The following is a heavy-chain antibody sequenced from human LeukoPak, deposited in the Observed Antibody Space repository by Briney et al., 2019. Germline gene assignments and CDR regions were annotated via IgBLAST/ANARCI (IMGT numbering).Heavy chain of an antibody. Sequence: SETLSLTCTVSGDSISSSSYYWGWIRQPPGKGLEWIGSVFYTGSAHCNPSLKSRVTISVDTSKNQFSLRLSSVTAADTAVYYCARHVGSGSFFGIWGQGTLVTVSS. V-gene: IGHV4-39*01. D-gene: IGHD3-10*01. CDR2: VFYTGSA. CDR1: GDSISSSSYY. CDR3: ARHVGSGSFFGI. J-gene: IGHJ3*02.